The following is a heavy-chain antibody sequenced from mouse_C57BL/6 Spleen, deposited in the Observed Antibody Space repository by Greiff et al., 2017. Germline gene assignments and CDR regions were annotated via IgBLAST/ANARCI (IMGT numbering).Heavy chain of an antibody. V-gene: IGHV1-15*01. D-gene: IGHD1-1*01. Sequence: VQLQQSGAELVRPGASVTLSCKASGYTFTDYEMHWVKQTPVHGLEWIGAIDPATGGTAYNQKFKGKAILTADKSSSKAYMELRSLTSEDSAVYYCTREGTTVPLYFDVWGTGATVTVSS. CDR1: GYTFTDYE. CDR2: IDPATGGT. J-gene: IGHJ1*03. CDR3: TREGTTVPLYFDV.